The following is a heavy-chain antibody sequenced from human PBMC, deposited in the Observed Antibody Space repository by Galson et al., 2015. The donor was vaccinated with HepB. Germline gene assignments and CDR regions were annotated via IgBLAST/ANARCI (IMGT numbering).Heavy chain of an antibody. Sequence: QSGAEVKKPGESLRISCKGSGYSFTSYWISWVRQMPGKGLEWMGRIDPSDSYTNYSPSFQGHVTISADKSISTAYLQWSSLKASDTAMYYCARHALSGCSGGSCYYAFDIWGQGTMVTVSS. V-gene: IGHV5-10-1*01. CDR3: ARHALSGCSGGSCYYAFDI. D-gene: IGHD2-15*01. CDR2: IDPSDSYT. CDR1: GYSFTSYW. J-gene: IGHJ3*02.